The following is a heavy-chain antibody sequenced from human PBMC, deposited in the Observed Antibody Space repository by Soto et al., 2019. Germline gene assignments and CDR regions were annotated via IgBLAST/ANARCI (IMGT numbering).Heavy chain of an antibody. V-gene: IGHV3-15*07. CDR3: TTQCYSTMIVVGFDY. J-gene: IGHJ4*01. D-gene: IGHD3-22*01. CDR2: IKSKTDGGTT. CDR1: GVTFSNAW. Sequence: EVKLVESGAGLVKPGGSLRLSCAASGVTFSNAWINWVRQAPGKGLEWVCRIKSKTDGGTTDYAAPVKGRFAISRDDSKNMVYLQMNSLKTEDTGIYLCTTQCYSTMIVVGFDYWGHGTMVTVYS.